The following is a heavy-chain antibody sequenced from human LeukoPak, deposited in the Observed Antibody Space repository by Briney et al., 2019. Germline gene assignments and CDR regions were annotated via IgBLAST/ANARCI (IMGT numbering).Heavy chain of an antibody. V-gene: IGHV4-31*03. CDR3: AREVRSSFGVVIMYYFDY. Sequence: SETLSLTCTVSGGSISSGGYYWSRIRQHPGKGLEWIGYIYYSGSTYYNPSLKSRVTISVDTSKNQFSLKLSSVTAADTAVYYCAREVRSSFGVVIMYYFDYWGQGTLVTVSS. D-gene: IGHD3-3*01. CDR1: GGSISSGGYY. J-gene: IGHJ4*02. CDR2: IYYSGST.